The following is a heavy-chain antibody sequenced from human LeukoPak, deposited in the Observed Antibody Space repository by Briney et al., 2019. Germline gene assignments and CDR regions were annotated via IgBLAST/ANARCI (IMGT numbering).Heavy chain of an antibody. Sequence: GGSLRLSCAASGFTFSGSGMHWVRQAPGKGLEWVAVISYDGSNKYYADSVKGRFTISRDNSKNTLYLQMNSLRAEDTAVYYCAKVPLIGYCSSTSCFEGEYWDQGTLVTVSS. CDR3: AKVPLIGYCSSTSCFEGEY. D-gene: IGHD2-2*01. CDR1: GFTFSGSG. V-gene: IGHV3-30*18. J-gene: IGHJ4*02. CDR2: ISYDGSNK.